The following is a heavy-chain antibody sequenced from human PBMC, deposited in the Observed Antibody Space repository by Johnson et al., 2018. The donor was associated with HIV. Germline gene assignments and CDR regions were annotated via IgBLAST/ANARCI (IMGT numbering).Heavy chain of an antibody. Sequence: QVQLVESGGGVVQPGRSIRLSCAASGFTFSRYGMHWVRQAPGKGLEWVAAIWYDRNNKYYADSVKGRFTISRDNSKNTLFLQMNSLRAEDTAVYYCAKDRGSPGIPAAFDIWGQGTMVTVSS. D-gene: IGHD1-26*01. CDR3: AKDRGSPGIPAAFDI. CDR2: IWYDRNNK. V-gene: IGHV3-33*06. CDR1: GFTFSRYG. J-gene: IGHJ3*02.